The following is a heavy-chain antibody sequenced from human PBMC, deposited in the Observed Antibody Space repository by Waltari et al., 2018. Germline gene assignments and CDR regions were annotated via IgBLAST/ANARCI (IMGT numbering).Heavy chain of an antibody. CDR3: ARDKGYFDY. CDR2: ISNDGSNK. Sequence: QVQLVESGGGVVQPGRSLRLSCAASGFTFSRYAMHWVRQAPGKGLEGVAIISNDGSNKYYADSVKGRFTISRDNSKNTLYLQMNSLRAEDTAVYYCARDKGYFDYWGQGTLVTVSS. CDR1: GFTFSRYA. V-gene: IGHV3-30-3*01. J-gene: IGHJ4*02.